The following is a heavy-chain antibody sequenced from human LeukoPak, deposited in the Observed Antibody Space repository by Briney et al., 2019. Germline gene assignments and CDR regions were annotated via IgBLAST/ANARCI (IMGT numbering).Heavy chain of an antibody. CDR3: ARAFRHRNNNYYYYYYMDV. CDR1: GGSISSYY. V-gene: IGHV4-59*01. J-gene: IGHJ6*03. D-gene: IGHD1/OR15-1a*01. Sequence: SETLSLTCTVSGGSISSYYWSWIRQPPGKGLEWIGYIYYSGSTNYNPSLKSRVTISVDTSENQFSLKLSSVTAADTAVYYCARAFRHRNNNYYYYYYMDVWGKGTTVTVSS. CDR2: IYYSGST.